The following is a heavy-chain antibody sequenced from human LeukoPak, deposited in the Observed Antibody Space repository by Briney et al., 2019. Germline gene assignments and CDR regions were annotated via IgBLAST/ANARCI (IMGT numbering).Heavy chain of an antibody. J-gene: IGHJ4*02. CDR2: IYYSGST. V-gene: IGHV4-59*12. D-gene: IGHD3-22*01. CDR3: ASSGYYYDSSGYYPDY. Sequence: PSETLSLTCTVSGGSISSYYWSWIRQPPGKGLEWIGYIYYSGSTNYNPSLKSRVTISVDTSKNQFSLKLSSVTAADTAVYYCASSGYYYDSSGYYPDYWGQGTLVTVSS. CDR1: GGSISSYY.